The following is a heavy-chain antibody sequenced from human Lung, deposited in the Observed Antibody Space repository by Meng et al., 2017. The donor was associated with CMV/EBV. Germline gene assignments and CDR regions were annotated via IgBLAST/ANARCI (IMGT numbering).Heavy chain of an antibody. V-gene: IGHV3-7*04. CDR2: INQDGSEK. CDR3: VRGSGREWFDP. CDR1: GFTFSNYW. Sequence: GESLKISCAASGFTFSNYWMSWVPQAPGKGLEWVASINQDGSEKHYMDSVKGRFTISRDNAKNALYLEMNSLRAEDTALYFCVRGSGREWFDPWGQGTLVTVSS. J-gene: IGHJ5*02. D-gene: IGHD2-15*01.